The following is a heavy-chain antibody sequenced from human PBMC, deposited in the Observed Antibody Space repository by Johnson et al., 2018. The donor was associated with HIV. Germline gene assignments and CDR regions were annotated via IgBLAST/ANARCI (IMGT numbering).Heavy chain of an antibody. V-gene: IGHV3-30*04. CDR3: AREYYDSSGYYYGGVSAFDI. J-gene: IGHJ3*02. Sequence: QVQLVESGGGVVQPGRSLRLSCAASGFTFSSYAMHWVRQAPGKGLEWVAVISYDGSNKYYADSVNGRFTISRDNSKNTLYLQMNSLRAEDTAVYYCAREYYDSSGYYYGGVSAFDIWGQGTMVTVSS. CDR1: GFTFSSYA. D-gene: IGHD3-22*01. CDR2: ISYDGSNK.